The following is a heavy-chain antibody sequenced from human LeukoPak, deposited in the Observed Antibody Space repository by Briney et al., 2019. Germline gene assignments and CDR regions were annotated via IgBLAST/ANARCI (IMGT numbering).Heavy chain of an antibody. CDR1: GFTFSGSA. CDR2: IRSKANSYAT. V-gene: IGHV3-73*01. CDR3: TRHGSSSGG. Sequence: GGSLRLSCAASGFTFSGSAMHWVRQASGKGLEWVCRIRSKANSYATAYAASVKGRFTISRDDSKNTAYLQMNSLKTEDTAVYYCTRHGSSSGGGGQGTLVTVSS. D-gene: IGHD6-6*01. J-gene: IGHJ4*02.